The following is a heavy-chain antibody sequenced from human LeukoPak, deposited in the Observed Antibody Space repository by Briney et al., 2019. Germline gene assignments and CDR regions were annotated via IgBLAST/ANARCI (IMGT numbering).Heavy chain of an antibody. CDR3: ARDPMVRGVPSDY. CDR1: GFTFSSYA. V-gene: IGHV3-30*04. CDR2: ISYDGSNK. Sequence: AGGSLRLSCAASGFTFSSYAMHWVRQAPGKGLEWVAVISYDGSNKYYADSVKGRFTISRDNSKNTLYLQMNSLRAEDTAVYYCARDPMVRGVPSDYWGQGTLVTVSS. J-gene: IGHJ4*02. D-gene: IGHD3-10*01.